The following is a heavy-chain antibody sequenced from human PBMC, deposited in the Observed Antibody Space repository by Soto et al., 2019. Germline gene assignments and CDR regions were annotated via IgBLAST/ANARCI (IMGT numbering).Heavy chain of an antibody. CDR3: AATDYSSNVFDS. J-gene: IGHJ4*02. D-gene: IGHD4-4*01. CDR1: GGSISSYY. V-gene: IGHV4-59*01. Sequence: PSETLSLTCTVSGGSISSYYWSWIRQPPGKGLEWIAYISYSGRTNYNPSLKSRVTISVDTSKNQFSLKLSSVTAADTAVYYCAATDYSSNVFDSWGQGTLVTVSS. CDR2: ISYSGRT.